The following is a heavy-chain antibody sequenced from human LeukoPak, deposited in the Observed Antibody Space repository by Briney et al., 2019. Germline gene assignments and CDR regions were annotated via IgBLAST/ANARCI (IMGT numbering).Heavy chain of an antibody. Sequence: PSETLSLTCTVSGGSISSYYWSWIRQPPGKGLEWIGYIYYSGSTNYNPSLKSRVAISVDTSKNQFSLKLSSVTAADTAVYYCARFGGSSIDYWGQGTLVTVSS. V-gene: IGHV4-59*01. CDR3: ARFGGSSIDY. D-gene: IGHD6-6*01. CDR1: GGSISSYY. J-gene: IGHJ4*02. CDR2: IYYSGST.